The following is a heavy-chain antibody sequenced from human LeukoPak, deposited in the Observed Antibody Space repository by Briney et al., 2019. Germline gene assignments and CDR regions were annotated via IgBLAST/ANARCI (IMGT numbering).Heavy chain of an antibody. J-gene: IGHJ6*02. CDR3: SRQTDYYVSGSYPDV. V-gene: IGHV3-49*04. D-gene: IGHD3-10*01. Sequence: GGSLRLSCTSSGFTFGDYSINWVRQAPGKGLEWVGFIRSKPYGGTTEYAASVRDRFTISRDDSRSIAYLHMNNLQTEDTAVYYCSRQTDYYVSGSYPDVWGQGTTVIVSS. CDR2: IRSKPYGGTT. CDR1: GFTFGDYS.